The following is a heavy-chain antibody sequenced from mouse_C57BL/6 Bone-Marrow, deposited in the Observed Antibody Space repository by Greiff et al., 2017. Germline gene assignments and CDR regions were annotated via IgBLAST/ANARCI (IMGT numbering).Heavy chain of an antibody. J-gene: IGHJ2*01. V-gene: IGHV1-82*01. Sequence: VQVVESGPELVKPGASVKISCKASGYAFSSSWMNWVKKRPGKGLEWIGRIYPGDGDTNYNGKFKGKATLTADKSSSTAYMQLSSLTSEDSAVYFCARSGVTTVAWFDYWGQGTTLTVSS. D-gene: IGHD1-1*01. CDR1: GYAFSSSW. CDR3: ARSGVTTVAWFDY. CDR2: IYPGDGDT.